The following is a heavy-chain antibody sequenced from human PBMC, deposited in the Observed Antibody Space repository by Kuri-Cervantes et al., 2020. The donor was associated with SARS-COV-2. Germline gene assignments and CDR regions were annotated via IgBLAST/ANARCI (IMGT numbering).Heavy chain of an antibody. Sequence: SCAVSGGSISSSNWWSWVRQPPGKGLEWIGEIYHSGSTNYNPSLKSRVTISVDKSKNQSSLKLSSVTAADTAVYYCARATSTVIRYYFDYWGQGTLVTVSS. CDR3: ARATSTVIRYYFDY. CDR2: IYHSGST. D-gene: IGHD4-17*01. CDR1: GGSISSSNW. J-gene: IGHJ4*02. V-gene: IGHV4-4*02.